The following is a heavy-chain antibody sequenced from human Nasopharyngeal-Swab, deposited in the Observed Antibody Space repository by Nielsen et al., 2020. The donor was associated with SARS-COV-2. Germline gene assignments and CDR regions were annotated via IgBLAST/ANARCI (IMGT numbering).Heavy chain of an antibody. V-gene: IGHV1-3*01. D-gene: IGHD3-3*01. J-gene: IGHJ5*02. Sequence: ASVTVSCKASGYTFTNYAMHWVRQAPGQRLEWMGWINAGNGNTKYSQKFQGRVILTRDTSASTAYMELSSLRSGDTAVYYCARVAQLRFRVDPWGQGTLVTVSS. CDR1: GYTFTNYA. CDR2: INAGNGNT. CDR3: ARVAQLRFRVDP.